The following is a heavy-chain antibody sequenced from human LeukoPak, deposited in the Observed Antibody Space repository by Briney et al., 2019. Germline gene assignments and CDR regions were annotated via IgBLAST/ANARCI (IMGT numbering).Heavy chain of an antibody. CDR3: AKVASADAQARLNY. J-gene: IGHJ4*02. Sequence: QPGGSLRLSCAASGFTFSTYGMTWVRQAPGKGLEWVSSISGSGGSTYYADSVKGRVTVSRDNSKSTLFLQMNSLRAEDTAVYYCAKVASADAQARLNYWGQGTLVTVSS. CDR1: GFTFSTYG. V-gene: IGHV3-23*01. CDR2: ISGSGGST. D-gene: IGHD6-19*01.